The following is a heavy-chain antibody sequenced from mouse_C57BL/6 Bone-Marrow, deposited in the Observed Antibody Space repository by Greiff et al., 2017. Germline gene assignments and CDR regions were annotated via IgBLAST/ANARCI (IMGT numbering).Heavy chain of an antibody. J-gene: IGHJ2*01. CDR1: GFTFSDYG. D-gene: IGHD3-1*01. Sequence: EVKLVESGGGLVKPGGSLKLSCAASGFTFSDYGMHWVRQAPETGLEWVAYISSGSSTIYYADPVKGRFTISRDNAKNTLFLQMTSLRSEDTAMYYCARVGDFDYWGQGTTRTGSS. CDR2: ISSGSSTI. CDR3: ARVGDFDY. V-gene: IGHV5-17*01.